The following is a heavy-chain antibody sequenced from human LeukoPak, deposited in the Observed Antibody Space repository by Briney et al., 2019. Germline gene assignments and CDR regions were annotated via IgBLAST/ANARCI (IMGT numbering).Heavy chain of an antibody. CDR3: ASSGSGSWGKDWFDP. V-gene: IGHV4-4*07. D-gene: IGHD3-10*01. CDR2: IYTSGST. CDR1: GGSISSYY. Sequence: SETLPLTCTVSGGSISSYYWSWIRQPAGKGLEWIGRIYTSGSTNYNPSLKSRVTMSVDTSKNQFSLKLSSVTAADTAVYYCASSGSGSWGKDWFDPWGQGTLVTVSS. J-gene: IGHJ5*02.